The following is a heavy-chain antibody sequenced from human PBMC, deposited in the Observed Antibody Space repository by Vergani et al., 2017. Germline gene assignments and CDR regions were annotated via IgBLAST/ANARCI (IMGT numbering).Heavy chain of an antibody. CDR3: AKANPRNSGYDYLYYYHAMDV. Sequence: EVQLLESGGDLVQPGGSLRLSCAASGFTFNQSAMNWVRQAPGKGLEWVSGISGSGGSTYYAGSVKGRFTISRDSSKNTLYLQMNSLSAGDTAVYYCAKANPRNSGYDYLYYYHAMDVWGQGTTVTVSS. CDR2: ISGSGGST. CDR1: GFTFNQSA. J-gene: IGHJ6*02. V-gene: IGHV3-23*01. D-gene: IGHD5-12*01.